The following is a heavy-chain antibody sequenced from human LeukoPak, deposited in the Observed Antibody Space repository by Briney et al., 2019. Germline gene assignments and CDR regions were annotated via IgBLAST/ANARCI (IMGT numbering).Heavy chain of an antibody. V-gene: IGHV3-9*01. CDR1: GFTFDDYA. J-gene: IGHJ3*02. CDR2: ISRNSGSI. D-gene: IGHD4-11*01. CDR3: AKAQTYSNYIGAFDI. Sequence: GGSLRLSCAASGFTFDDYAMHWVRQAPGKGLEWVSGISRNSGSIGYADSVKGRFTISRDNAKNSLYLQMNSPRAEDTALYYCAKAQTYSNYIGAFDIWGQGTMVTVSS.